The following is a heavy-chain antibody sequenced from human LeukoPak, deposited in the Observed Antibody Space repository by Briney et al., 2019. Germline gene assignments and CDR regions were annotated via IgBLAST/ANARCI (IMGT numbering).Heavy chain of an antibody. CDR1: GGSFSGFY. J-gene: IGHJ5*02. CDR3: ARHESYLNWFDP. CDR2: IYHTGNT. Sequence: SETMSLTCTVSGGSFSGFYCSWIRHPPWELLEWIGYIYHTGNTNYSPSLKSRVTISVDTSKSQCSLKLNSVTAADTAVYHCARHESYLNWFDPWGQGTLVTVSS. V-gene: IGHV4-59*08.